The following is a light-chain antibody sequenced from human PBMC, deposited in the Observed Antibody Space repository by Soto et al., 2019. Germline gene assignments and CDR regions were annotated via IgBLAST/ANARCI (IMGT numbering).Light chain of an antibody. CDR1: ESISGW. V-gene: IGKV1-5*01. CDR2: DAS. J-gene: IGKJ1*01. Sequence: DFQMTQSPSTLSASVGDRVTLTCRASESISGWLAWYQQKPGKDPRLLIYDASILESGVPSRFSGSGSRTEFTLTVSGLQPDDFGMYYCQQYSTYWTFGQGTRVEIK. CDR3: QQYSTYWT.